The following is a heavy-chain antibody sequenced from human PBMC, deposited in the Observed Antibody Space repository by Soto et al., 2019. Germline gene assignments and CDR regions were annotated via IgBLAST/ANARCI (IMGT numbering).Heavy chain of an antibody. D-gene: IGHD2-2*01. CDR2: IDPSDSYT. CDR3: ARRDIVVVPAAMGRGNYYYGMDV. Sequence: GESLKISCKGSGYSFTSYWISWVRQMPGKGLEWMGRIDPSDSYTNYSPSFQGHVTISADKSISTAYLQWSSLKASDTAMYYCARRDIVVVPAAMGRGNYYYGMDVWGQGTTVTVS. V-gene: IGHV5-10-1*01. J-gene: IGHJ6*02. CDR1: GYSFTSYW.